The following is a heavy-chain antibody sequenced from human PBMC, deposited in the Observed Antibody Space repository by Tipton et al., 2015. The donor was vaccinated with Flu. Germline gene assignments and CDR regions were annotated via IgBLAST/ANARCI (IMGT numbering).Heavy chain of an antibody. J-gene: IGHJ3*02. CDR1: GGSISSGSHY. CDR2: LYTSGST. CDR3: ARTRSGNYLDEAFDI. V-gene: IGHV4-61*09. D-gene: IGHD1-26*01. Sequence: TLSLTCTVSGGSISSGSHYWSWIRQPAGRGLEWIGQLYTSGSTNYSPSLQSRVTMSVDTAKNQFSLKLSSVTAADTAVYYCARTRSGNYLDEAFDIWGQGTMVTVSS.